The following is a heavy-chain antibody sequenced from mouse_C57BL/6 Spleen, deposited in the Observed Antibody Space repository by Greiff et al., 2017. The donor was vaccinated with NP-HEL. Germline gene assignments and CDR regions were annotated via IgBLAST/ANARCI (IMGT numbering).Heavy chain of an antibody. Sequence: VQLQQSGAELVKPGASVKISCKASGYAFSSSWMNWVKQRPGQGLEWIGQIYPGDGDPNYNGKFKGKATLTADKSSSTAYMQLSRLTSEDSAVYFCGREGTTVVPFDYWGQGTTLTVSS. J-gene: IGHJ2*01. D-gene: IGHD1-1*01. CDR1: GYAFSSSW. CDR3: GREGTTVVPFDY. CDR2: IYPGDGDP. V-gene: IGHV1-80*01.